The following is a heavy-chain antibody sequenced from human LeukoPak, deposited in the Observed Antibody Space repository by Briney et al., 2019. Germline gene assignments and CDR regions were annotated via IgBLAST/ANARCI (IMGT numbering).Heavy chain of an antibody. D-gene: IGHD2-21*02. J-gene: IGHJ4*02. CDR2: IYYSGST. CDR1: GGSISSGTYY. Sequence: SETLSLTCTVSGGSISSGTYYWTWIRQPAGKGLEWIGYIYYSGSTNYNPSLKSRVTISVDTSKNQFSLKLSSVTAADTAVYYCASTYCGGDCYPPSPFDYWGQGTLVTVSS. CDR3: ASTYCGGDCYPPSPFDY. V-gene: IGHV4-61*10.